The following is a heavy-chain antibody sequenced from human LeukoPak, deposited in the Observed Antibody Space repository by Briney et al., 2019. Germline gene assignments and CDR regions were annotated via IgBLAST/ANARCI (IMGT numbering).Heavy chain of an antibody. J-gene: IGHJ4*02. V-gene: IGHV3-23*01. CDR1: GFTFTSYS. CDR2: ISGGGGST. CDR3: AKGGKWDVTPFDY. D-gene: IGHD1-26*01. Sequence: GSLRLSCAASGFTFTSYSMNWVRQAPGKGLEWVSNISGGGGSTYYADSVKGRFTISRDNSKNTLYLQVNSLRAEDTAVYYCAKGGKWDVTPFDYWGQGTLVTVSS.